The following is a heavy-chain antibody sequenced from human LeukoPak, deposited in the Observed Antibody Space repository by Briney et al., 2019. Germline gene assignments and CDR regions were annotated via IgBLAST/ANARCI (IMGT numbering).Heavy chain of an antibody. Sequence: SETLSLTCTVSGGSISSGSYLWGCIRQSPGKGLEWFGSISYSGSTYYNPSLKSRVTVSVDTSKNQFSLKVTSVTAADTAVYYCARWVGNRNWFDPWGQGTLVTVSS. CDR2: ISYSGST. D-gene: IGHD1-26*01. CDR3: ARWVGNRNWFDP. CDR1: GGSISSGSYL. V-gene: IGHV4-39*07. J-gene: IGHJ5*02.